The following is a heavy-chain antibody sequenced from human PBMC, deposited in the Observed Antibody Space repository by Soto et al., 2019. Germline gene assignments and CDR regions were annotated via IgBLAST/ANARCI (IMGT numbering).Heavy chain of an antibody. V-gene: IGHV3-33*01. CDR2: IWADGSNK. CDR3: ARDQGSSLFHY. J-gene: IGHJ4*01. Sequence: GGSLRLSCAASGFTCSSYGMHWVRQAPGKGLEWVAVIWADGSNKYYADSVKGRFSISRDNSKNTLYLQMNSRRAEDSAVYYSARDQGSSLFHYWGQGTLVTGSS. CDR1: GFTCSSYG. D-gene: IGHD6-6*01.